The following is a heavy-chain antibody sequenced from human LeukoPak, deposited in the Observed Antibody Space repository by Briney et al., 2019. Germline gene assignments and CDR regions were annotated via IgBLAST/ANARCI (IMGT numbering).Heavy chain of an antibody. Sequence: PSETLSLTCTVSGGSISSYYWSWIRQPPGKGLEWIAYISDIGSINYNPSLKSRVTISLDTSKNQLSLKLRSVTAADTDVYYCAGHHPRNTVDFWGKGTLVTVSS. V-gene: IGHV4-59*08. D-gene: IGHD2-8*02. J-gene: IGHJ4*02. CDR1: GGSISSYY. CDR2: ISDIGSI. CDR3: AGHHPRNTVDF.